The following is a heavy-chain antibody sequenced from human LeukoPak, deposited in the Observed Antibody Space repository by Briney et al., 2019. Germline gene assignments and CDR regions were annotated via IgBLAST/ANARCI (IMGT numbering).Heavy chain of an antibody. J-gene: IGHJ4*02. CDR2: ISGTGGST. Sequence: TGGSLRLSCAASGFTFSSYGMTWVRQAPGKGLEWVSAISGTGGSTYYADSVKGRFTISRDNAKNSLYLQMNSLRAEDTAVYYCARGRRIAAAGRFDYWGQGTLVTVSS. CDR1: GFTFSSYG. CDR3: ARGRRIAAAGRFDY. V-gene: IGHV3-23*01. D-gene: IGHD6-13*01.